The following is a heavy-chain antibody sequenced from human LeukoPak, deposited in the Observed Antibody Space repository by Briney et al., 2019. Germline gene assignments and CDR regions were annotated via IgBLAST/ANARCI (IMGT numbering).Heavy chain of an antibody. D-gene: IGHD3-10*01. Sequence: GRSLRLSCAASGFTFSSYAMHWVRQAPGKGLDWMAVISYDGSNKYYADSVKGRFTISRDNSKNTLHLQMNSLRAEDTAVYYCARSRITMVRGVISDWGQGTLVTVSS. J-gene: IGHJ4*02. CDR2: ISYDGSNK. V-gene: IGHV3-30*04. CDR1: GFTFSSYA. CDR3: ARSRITMVRGVISD.